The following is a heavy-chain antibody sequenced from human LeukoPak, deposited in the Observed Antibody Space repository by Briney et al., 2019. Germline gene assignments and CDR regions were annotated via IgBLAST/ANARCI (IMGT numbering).Heavy chain of an antibody. V-gene: IGHV1-2*02. CDR3: ARLGGSGWYDY. J-gene: IGHJ4*02. D-gene: IGHD6-13*01. CDR1: GYTFTGYY. CDR2: INPNSGDT. Sequence: ASVKVSCKASGYTFTGYYMHWVRQAPGQGLEWMGWINPNSGDTNYEQKFQGRVTMTRDTSISTAYMELSRLSSDDTAVYYCARLGGSGWYDYWGQGTLVTVSS.